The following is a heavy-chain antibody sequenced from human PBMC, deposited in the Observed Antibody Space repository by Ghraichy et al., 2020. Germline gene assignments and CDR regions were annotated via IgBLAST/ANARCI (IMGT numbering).Heavy chain of an antibody. CDR3: ARTAFWSGYYKGGAFDI. D-gene: IGHD3-3*01. CDR1: GGSISSYY. V-gene: IGHV4-59*12. CDR2: IYYSGST. Sequence: SETLSLTCSVSGGSISSYYWSWIRQPPGKGLEWIGYIYYSGSTNYNPSLKSRVTISVDTSKNQFSLKLSSVTAADTAVYYCARTAFWSGYYKGGAFDIWGQGTMVTVAS. J-gene: IGHJ3*02.